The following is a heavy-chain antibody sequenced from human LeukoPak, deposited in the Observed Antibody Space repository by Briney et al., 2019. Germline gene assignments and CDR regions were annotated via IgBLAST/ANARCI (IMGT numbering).Heavy chain of an antibody. Sequence: GGSLRLSCAASGFTVSSNYMSWVRQAPGKGLEWVSSISSSSSYIYYADSVKGRFTISRDNAKNSLYLQMNSLRAEDTAVYYCARVRDAFDIWGQGTMVTVSS. CDR3: ARVRDAFDI. CDR1: GFTVSSNY. J-gene: IGHJ3*02. V-gene: IGHV3-21*01. CDR2: ISSSSSYI.